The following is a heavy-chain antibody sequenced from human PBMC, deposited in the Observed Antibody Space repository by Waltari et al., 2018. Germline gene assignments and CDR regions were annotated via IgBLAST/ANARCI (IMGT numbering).Heavy chain of an antibody. V-gene: IGHV4-38-2*02. J-gene: IGHJ4*02. CDR3: ARVGRYSSSWSYY. Sequence: QVQLQESGPGLVKPSETLSLTCTVSGYSISSGYYWGWIRQPPGKGLEWIGSIYHSGSTYYNPSLKSRVTISVDTSKNQFSLKLSSVTAADTAVYYCARVGRYSSSWSYYWGQGTLVTVSS. CDR2: IYHSGST. CDR1: GYSISSGYY. D-gene: IGHD6-13*01.